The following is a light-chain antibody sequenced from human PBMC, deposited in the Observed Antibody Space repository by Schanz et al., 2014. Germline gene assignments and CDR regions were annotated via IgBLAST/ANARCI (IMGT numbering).Light chain of an antibody. J-gene: IGKJ4*01. Sequence: DIQMTQSPSTLSASVGDRVTITCRASQTISDWLAWYQQKPGKAPKLLIYKASSLKSGVPSRFSGSGSGTEFTLTISSLQPDDFATYSCQQYNTYSFGGGTKVEIK. CDR1: QTISDW. CDR2: KAS. V-gene: IGKV1-5*03. CDR3: QQYNTYS.